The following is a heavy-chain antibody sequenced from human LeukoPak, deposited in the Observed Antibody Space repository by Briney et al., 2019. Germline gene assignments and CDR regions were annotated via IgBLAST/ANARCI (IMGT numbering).Heavy chain of an antibody. J-gene: IGHJ5*02. CDR3: AKTRWDIVVVPAAIRIANWFDP. V-gene: IGHV3-7*03. Sequence: GGSLRLSCAASGFTFSNYWMGWVRQAPGKGLEWVANIKQDGGEKYYVDSVKGRFTISRDNSKNTLYLQMNSLRAEDTAVYYCAKTRWDIVVVPAAIRIANWFDPWGQGTLVTVSS. D-gene: IGHD2-2*01. CDR2: IKQDGGEK. CDR1: GFTFSNYW.